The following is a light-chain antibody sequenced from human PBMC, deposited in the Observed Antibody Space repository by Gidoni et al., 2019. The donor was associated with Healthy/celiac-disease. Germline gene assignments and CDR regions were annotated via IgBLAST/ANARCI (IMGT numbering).Light chain of an antibody. CDR1: QRISSY. Sequence: DIQMTQSPSSRSASVGDRVTITCRASQRISSYLNWYQQRPGKAPKLLIYAASSLQSGVPSRFSGSGSGTDFTLTISSLQPEDFATYYCQQSYSTPPWTFGQGTKVEIK. CDR2: AAS. CDR3: QQSYSTPPWT. V-gene: IGKV1-39*01. J-gene: IGKJ1*01.